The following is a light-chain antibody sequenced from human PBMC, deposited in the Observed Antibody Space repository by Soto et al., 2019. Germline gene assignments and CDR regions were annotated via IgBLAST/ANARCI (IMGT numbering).Light chain of an antibody. V-gene: IGKV3-15*01. CDR3: QQYNNWPWT. CDR1: QSVTAN. J-gene: IGKJ1*01. Sequence: EIVMTQSPATLSVSPGERATLSCRASQSVTANLAWYQQNPGQAPRLLIYGASTRTTRIPARFSGSGSGTEFTLTISSLQSEDFSVYYCQQYNNWPWTFGQGTKVEIK. CDR2: GAS.